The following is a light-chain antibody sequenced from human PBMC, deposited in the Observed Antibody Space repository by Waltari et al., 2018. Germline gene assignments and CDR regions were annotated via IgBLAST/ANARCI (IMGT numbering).Light chain of an antibody. CDR3: CSYAGGYSWV. J-gene: IGLJ3*02. CDR2: DVS. Sequence: QSALTQPRSVSGSPGQSVTISCTGTSSDVGGYNYVSWYQQHPVKAPNLMIYDVSKRRAGGPDRVSGSKSGNTASLTISGLQAEDEADYYCCSYAGGYSWVFGGGTKLTVL. CDR1: SSDVGGYNY. V-gene: IGLV2-11*01.